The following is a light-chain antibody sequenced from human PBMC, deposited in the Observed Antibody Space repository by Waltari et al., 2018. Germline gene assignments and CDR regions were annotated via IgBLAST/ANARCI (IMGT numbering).Light chain of an antibody. CDR3: QQYASPPYT. CDR1: QSVSSSY. Sequence: EIVLTQSPGSLSLSPGERATLSGRASQSVSSSYLAWYQQKPGQAPRLLIYGTFSRATGIPDRFSGSESGTDFTLTISRLEPEDLAVYYCQQYASPPYTFGQGTKLEIK. V-gene: IGKV3-20*01. J-gene: IGKJ2*01. CDR2: GTF.